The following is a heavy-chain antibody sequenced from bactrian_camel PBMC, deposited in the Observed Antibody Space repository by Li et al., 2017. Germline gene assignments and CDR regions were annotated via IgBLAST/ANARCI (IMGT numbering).Heavy chain of an antibody. Sequence: VQLVESGGGLVQPGGSLRLSCAASGITFSNYAMTWVRQAPGKGREGLISISTINGRTYTADSVKGRFTIFQDATDMVSLQMNNLKSEDTAMYYCAADVGMMSGDRRPNYYGQGTQVTVS. CDR1: GITFSNYA. V-gene: IGHV3S10*01. CDR2: ISTINGRT. D-gene: IGHD3*01. J-gene: IGHJ4*01.